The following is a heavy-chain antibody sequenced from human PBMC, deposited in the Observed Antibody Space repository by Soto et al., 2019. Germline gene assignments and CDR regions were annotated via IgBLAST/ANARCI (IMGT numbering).Heavy chain of an antibody. V-gene: IGHV3-49*03. CDR2: IRSKAYGGTT. CDR3: TRDSVAGYYYYYMDV. J-gene: IGHJ6*03. Sequence: GGSLRLSCTASGFTFGDYAMSWFRQAPGKGLEWVGFIRSKAYGGTTEYAASVKGRFTISRDDSKSIAYLQMNSLKTEDTAVYYCTRDSVAGYYYYYMDVWGKGTTVTVSS. CDR1: GFTFGDYA. D-gene: IGHD6-19*01.